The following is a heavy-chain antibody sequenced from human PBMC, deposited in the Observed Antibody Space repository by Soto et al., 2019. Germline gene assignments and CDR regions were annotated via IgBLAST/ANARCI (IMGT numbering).Heavy chain of an antibody. Sequence: SETLSLTCAVSGGSISSGGYSWSWIRQPPGKGMEYIGYIYHSGSTYYKQSLKSRVTISVDRSKNQYYMKLSSVTAADTAVYYCARSVFPWGQGTLVTVSS. CDR2: IYHSGST. CDR3: ARSVFP. J-gene: IGHJ5*02. V-gene: IGHV4-30-2*01. CDR1: GGSISSGGYS.